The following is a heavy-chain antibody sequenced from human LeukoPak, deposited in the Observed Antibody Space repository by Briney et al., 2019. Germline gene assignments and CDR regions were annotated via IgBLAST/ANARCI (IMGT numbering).Heavy chain of an antibody. CDR2: IYSGGGT. CDR3: ARVIRGGVDY. J-gene: IGHJ4*02. Sequence: GGSERLSCAASGFTVSSNYMSWVRQAPGKGLEWVSAIYSGGGTYYADSVRGRFTISRDKSKNTLDLQMNSLRVEDTAVYYCARVIRGGVDYWGQGTPVTLSS. D-gene: IGHD2-21*01. V-gene: IGHV3-53*01. CDR1: GFTVSSNY.